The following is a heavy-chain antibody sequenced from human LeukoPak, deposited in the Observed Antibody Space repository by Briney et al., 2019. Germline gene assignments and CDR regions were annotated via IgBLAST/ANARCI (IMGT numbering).Heavy chain of an antibody. CDR1: GFTFSSYW. CDR3: AKGSAAARPYYFDY. Sequence: SGGSLRLSCAASGFTFSSYWMHWVRQAPGKGLVWVSHINSDGSSTNYADSVKGRFTISRDNAKNTLYLQMNGLRAEDTAVYYCAKGSAAARPYYFDYWGQGTLVTVSS. D-gene: IGHD6-6*01. J-gene: IGHJ4*02. V-gene: IGHV3-74*01. CDR2: INSDGSST.